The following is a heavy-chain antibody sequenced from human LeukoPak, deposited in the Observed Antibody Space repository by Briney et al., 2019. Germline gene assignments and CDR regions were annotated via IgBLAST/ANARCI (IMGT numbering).Heavy chain of an antibody. V-gene: IGHV1-18*01. D-gene: IGHD3-22*01. CDR2: ISAYNGNT. J-gene: IGHJ4*02. CDR3: AREGLAYYYDSSGYYYAVVY. Sequence: GASVKVSCKASGGTFSSYTISWVRQAPGQGLEWMGWISAYNGNTNYAQKLQGRVTMTTDTSTSTAYMELRSLRSDDTAVYYCAREGLAYYYDSSGYYYAVVYWGQGTLVTVSS. CDR1: GGTFSSYT.